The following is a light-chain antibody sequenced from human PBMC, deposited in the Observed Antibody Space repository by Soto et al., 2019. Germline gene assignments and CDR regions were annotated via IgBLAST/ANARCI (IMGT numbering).Light chain of an antibody. V-gene: IGKV3-20*01. CDR3: QQSSSSPIT. CDR2: AAS. J-gene: IGKJ5*01. Sequence: EIVLTQSPGTLSLSPGEIATLSFRASQSVTSSYLAWYQQKPGQAPRLLMYAASSRATGIPDRFSGSGSGTDFTLTISRLEAQDFAVYYCQQSSSSPITFGQGTRLEI. CDR1: QSVTSSY.